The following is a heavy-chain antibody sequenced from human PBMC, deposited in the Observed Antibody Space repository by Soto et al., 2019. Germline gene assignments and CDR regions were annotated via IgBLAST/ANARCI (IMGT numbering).Heavy chain of an antibody. D-gene: IGHD2-2*01. CDR3: ARGGGYCSSTSCSGPDYYYYGMDV. CDR1: GGSFSGYY. J-gene: IGHJ6*02. V-gene: IGHV4-34*01. Sequence: SETLSLTCAVYGGSFSGYYWIWIRQPPGKGLEWIGEINHSGSTNYNPSLKSRVTISVDTSKNQFSLKLSSVTAADTAVYYCARGGGYCSSTSCSGPDYYYYGMDVWGQGTTVTVSS. CDR2: INHSGST.